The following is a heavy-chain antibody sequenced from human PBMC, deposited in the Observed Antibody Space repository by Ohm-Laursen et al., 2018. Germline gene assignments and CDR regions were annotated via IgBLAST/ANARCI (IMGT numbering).Heavy chain of an antibody. J-gene: IGHJ2*01. CDR2: IYYSGST. CDR1: GYSISTGYY. CDR3: ARGLRIAVAGTGAFDL. Sequence: SETLSLTCAVSGYSISTGYYWGWIRQPPGKGLEWIGYIYYSGSTNYNPSLKSRVTISVDTSKNQFSLKLSSVTAADTAVYYCARGLRIAVAGTGAFDLWGRGTLVTVSS. D-gene: IGHD6-19*01. V-gene: IGHV4-61*01.